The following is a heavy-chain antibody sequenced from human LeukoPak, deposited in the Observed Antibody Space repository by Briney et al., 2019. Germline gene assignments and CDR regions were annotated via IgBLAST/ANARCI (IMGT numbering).Heavy chain of an antibody. CDR3: AKAHSSGYYYAS. CDR2: INPDGTIT. D-gene: IGHD3-22*01. CDR1: GFTFTTYW. V-gene: IGHV3-74*01. J-gene: IGHJ4*02. Sequence: PGGSLRLSCAASGFTFTTYWMHWVRQTPGKGLVWVSRINPDGTITTYTDSVKGRFTISRDNAKNTLYLQMNSLRTEDTALYYCAKAHSSGYYYASWGQGTLVTVSS.